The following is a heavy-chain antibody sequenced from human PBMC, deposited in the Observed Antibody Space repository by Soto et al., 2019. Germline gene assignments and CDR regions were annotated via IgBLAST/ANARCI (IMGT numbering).Heavy chain of an antibody. CDR2: ISGSGGST. Sequence: EVQLLESGGGLVQPGGSLRLSCAASGFTFSSYAMSWVRQAPGKGLEWVSAISGSGGSTYYADSVKGRFTISRDNSKNTLYLQMNSLRAEDTAVYYCAKDLTLIYSSSWSFGAFDICGQGTMVTVSS. D-gene: IGHD6-13*01. CDR3: AKDLTLIYSSSWSFGAFDI. V-gene: IGHV3-23*01. CDR1: GFTFSSYA. J-gene: IGHJ3*02.